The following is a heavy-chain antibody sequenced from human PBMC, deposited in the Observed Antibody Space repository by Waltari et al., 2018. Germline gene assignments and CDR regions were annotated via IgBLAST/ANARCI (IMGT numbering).Heavy chain of an antibody. V-gene: IGHV4-39*07. CDR1: GGSISSSSDD. Sequence: QLPLQESGPGLVTPAETLSLTGTVSGGSISSSSDDWGWIRLPPGKGLEWIGSIYYSVSTYYNPSLKRRVTISVDTSKNQFSLKLISVTAADTAVYYCARSFVDYAEIEEAYFDYCGQGTLVTGSS. CDR3: ARSFVDYAEIEEAYFDY. D-gene: IGHD4-17*01. CDR2: IYYSVST. J-gene: IGHJ4*02.